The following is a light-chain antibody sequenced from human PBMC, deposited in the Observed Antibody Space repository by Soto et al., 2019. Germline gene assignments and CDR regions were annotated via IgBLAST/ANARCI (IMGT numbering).Light chain of an antibody. Sequence: EIVLTQSPGTLSLSPGESATLSCRASQSVSSNSLVWYQQKPGQAPRLLIYGASSRATGIPDRFSGSGSGTDFTLTISRLEPEDFALYYCQQFDSSPWTFGQGTKVEIK. CDR1: QSVSSNS. J-gene: IGKJ1*01. CDR3: QQFDSSPWT. V-gene: IGKV3-20*01. CDR2: GAS.